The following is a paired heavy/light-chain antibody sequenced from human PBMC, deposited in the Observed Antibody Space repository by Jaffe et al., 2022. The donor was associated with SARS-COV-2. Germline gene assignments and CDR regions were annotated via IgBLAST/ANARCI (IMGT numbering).Heavy chain of an antibody. CDR1: GGSISYYY. CDR2: IYFSGNT. CDR3: ARSQWLVSEFDH. J-gene: IGHJ4*02. Sequence: QVQLQESGPGLVKPSETLSLTCTVSGGSISYYYWSWIRQPPGQGLQWIGYIYFSGNTMNNPSLKGRATISVDTSKNQFSLKVRSVTPADTAVYYCARSQWLVSEFDHWGQGTLVTVSS. D-gene: IGHD6-19*01. V-gene: IGHV4-59*01.
Light chain of an antibody. Sequence: EIEMTQSPATLSVSPGERATLSCRASQSVSRNLAWYQQHPGQAPRLLISGASTRATGIPARFSGNGSGTEFTLTISSLQSEDFAIYYCQHYNNWPPWTFGQGTKVEIK. CDR1: QSVSRN. CDR3: QHYNNWPPWT. V-gene: IGKV3-15*01. CDR2: GAS. J-gene: IGKJ1*01.